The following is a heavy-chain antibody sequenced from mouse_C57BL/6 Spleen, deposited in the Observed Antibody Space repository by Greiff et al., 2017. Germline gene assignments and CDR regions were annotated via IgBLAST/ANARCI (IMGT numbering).Heavy chain of an antibody. Sequence: DVKLVESGGGLVKPGGSLKLSCAASGFTFSDYGMHWVRQAPEKGLEWVAYISSGSSTIYYADTVKGRFTISRDNAKNTLFLQMTSLRSEDTAMYYCARGNWDYFDDWGQGTTLTVSS. J-gene: IGHJ2*01. CDR1: GFTFSDYG. CDR3: ARGNWDYFDD. V-gene: IGHV5-17*01. CDR2: ISSGSSTI. D-gene: IGHD4-1*01.